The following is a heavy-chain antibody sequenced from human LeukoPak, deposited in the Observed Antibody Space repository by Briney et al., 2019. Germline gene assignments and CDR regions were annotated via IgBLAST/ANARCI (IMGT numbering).Heavy chain of an antibody. CDR1: GFTFINYA. CDR3: AKGRDGYISH. V-gene: IGHV3-23*01. CDR2: ISGSGGIT. Sequence: PGGSLRLSCAASGFTFINYAITWVRQAPGKGLEWVSVISGSGGITYYADSVKGRFTISRDNSKNTLYLQMNSLRAEDTAVYYCAKGRDGYISHWGQGTLVTVSS. D-gene: IGHD5-24*01. J-gene: IGHJ4*02.